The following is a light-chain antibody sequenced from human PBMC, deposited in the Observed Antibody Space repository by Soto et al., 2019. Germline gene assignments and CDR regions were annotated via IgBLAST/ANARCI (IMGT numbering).Light chain of an antibody. V-gene: IGKV3-11*01. J-gene: IGKJ3*01. CDR2: DAS. Sequence: EIVLTQSPATLSVSPGERATLSCRASQSVSSSLVWYQQKPGQPPRLLIYDASNRATAIPARFSGSGSGTDFSLTISSLEPDDFAVYYCQQRTTWPFTFGPGTKVDIK. CDR1: QSVSSS. CDR3: QQRTTWPFT.